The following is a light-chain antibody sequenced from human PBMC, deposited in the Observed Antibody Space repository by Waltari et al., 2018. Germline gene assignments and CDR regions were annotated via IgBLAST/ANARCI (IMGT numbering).Light chain of an antibody. J-gene: IGLJ1*01. CDR1: SSHLWAGFT. CDR2: SDN. V-gene: IGLV1-40*01. Sequence: QSVLTQPPSVSGAPGQRVTISCTVSSSHLWAGFTVHWYQHLPGAAPKLVIFSDNNRPSGVPDRFSGSKSGTSASLAITGLQAEDEADYYCQSYDRSLSGYVFGPGTKVTVL. CDR3: QSYDRSLSGYV.